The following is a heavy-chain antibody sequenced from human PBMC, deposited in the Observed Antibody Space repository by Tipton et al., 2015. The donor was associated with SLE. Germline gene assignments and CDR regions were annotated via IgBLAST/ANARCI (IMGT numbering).Heavy chain of an antibody. CDR3: ATSFGVTTIGIDAFDI. Sequence: TLSLTCTVSGGSISSGSYYWSWIRQPAGKGLEGIGHIYTSGSTNYNPSLKSRVTISVDTSKNQFSLQLSSVTAADTAVYYCATSFGVTTIGIDAFDIWGQGKMVTVSS. V-gene: IGHV4-61*09. D-gene: IGHD5-24*01. J-gene: IGHJ3*02. CDR1: GGSISSGSYY. CDR2: IYTSGST.